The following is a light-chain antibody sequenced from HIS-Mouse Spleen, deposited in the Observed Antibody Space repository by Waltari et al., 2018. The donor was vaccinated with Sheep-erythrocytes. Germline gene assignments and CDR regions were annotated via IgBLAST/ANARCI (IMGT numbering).Light chain of an antibody. CDR2: EVS. CDR1: SSDVGGYNY. V-gene: IGLV2-8*01. J-gene: IGLJ3*02. Sequence: QSALTQPPSASGSPGQSVTISCTGTSSDVGGYNYVSLYQQHPGKAPKRMIYEVSKRPSGVPDRFSGSKSGNTASLTVSGLQAEDEADYYCSSYAGSNNWVFGGGTKLTVL. CDR3: SSYAGSNNWV.